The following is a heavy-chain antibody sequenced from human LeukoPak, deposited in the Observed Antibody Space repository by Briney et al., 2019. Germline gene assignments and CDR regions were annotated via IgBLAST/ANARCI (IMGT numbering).Heavy chain of an antibody. Sequence: TGGSLRLSCAASGFPFSSNWMHWVRQAPGKGLVWVSRISTDGRTTNYADSVKGRFTISRDNAKNTLYLQMNSLRVEDTAVYYCTRDLKTWGQGTLVTVSS. CDR2: ISTDGRTT. CDR3: TRDLKT. CDR1: GFPFSSNW. J-gene: IGHJ5*02. V-gene: IGHV3-74*01.